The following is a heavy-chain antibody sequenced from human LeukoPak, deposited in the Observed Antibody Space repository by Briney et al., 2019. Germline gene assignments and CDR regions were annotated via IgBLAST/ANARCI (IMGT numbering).Heavy chain of an antibody. Sequence: GGSLRLSCAASGFTFSSYGMHWVRQAPGKGLEWVAVIWYDGSNKYYADSVKGRFTISRDNSKNTLYLQMNSLRAEDTAVYYCAREASGFMSPIHDYGDYLDYWGQGTLVTVSS. V-gene: IGHV3-33*01. D-gene: IGHD4-17*01. CDR1: GFTFSSYG. J-gene: IGHJ4*02. CDR2: IWYDGSNK. CDR3: AREASGFMSPIHDYGDYLDY.